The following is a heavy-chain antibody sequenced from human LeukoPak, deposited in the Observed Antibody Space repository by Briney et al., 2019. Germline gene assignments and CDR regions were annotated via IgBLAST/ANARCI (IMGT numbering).Heavy chain of an antibody. Sequence: SETLSLTCTVSGGSISSYYWSWIRQPPGKGLEWIGYIYTSGSTNYNPSLKSRVTISVDTSKNQFSLKLSSVTAADTAVYYCARTLWGVTMVRGVIIPPGYYYYMDVWGKGTTVTVSS. V-gene: IGHV4-4*09. D-gene: IGHD3-10*01. CDR2: IYTSGST. CDR1: GGSISSYY. CDR3: ARTLWGVTMVRGVIIPPGYYYYMDV. J-gene: IGHJ6*03.